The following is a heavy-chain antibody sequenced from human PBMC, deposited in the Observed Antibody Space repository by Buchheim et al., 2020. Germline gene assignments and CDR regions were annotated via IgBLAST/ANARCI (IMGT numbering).Heavy chain of an antibody. V-gene: IGHV3-23*01. D-gene: IGHD5-12*01. J-gene: IGHJ4*02. CDR2: ISGSGGGT. CDR3: AKTALGGYDLDFDY. Sequence: EVQLLESGGGLVQPGGSLRLSFAASGFTFSSYAMGWVGQAQGKGLEWVSAISGSGGGTSYADSVKGRLTISGENSKKRLYLQMNSLRAEDTAVYYCAKTALGGYDLDFDYWGQGTL. CDR1: GFTFSSYA.